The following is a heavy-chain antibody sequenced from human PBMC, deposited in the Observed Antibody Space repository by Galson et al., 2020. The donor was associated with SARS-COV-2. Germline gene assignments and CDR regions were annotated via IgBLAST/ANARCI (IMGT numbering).Heavy chain of an antibody. Sequence: SETLSLTCTVSGGSISRYYWRWIRQPPGKGLEWIGYIYYSGSTTYNPSLKSRVTISVDTSTYQFSLKLSSVTAADTGVYYCARVMTTVTMYTNYSYYGMDVWGQGTTVTVSS. D-gene: IGHD4-17*01. CDR3: ARVMTTVTMYTNYSYYGMDV. J-gene: IGHJ6*02. CDR2: IYYSGST. CDR1: GGSISRYY. V-gene: IGHV4-59*01.